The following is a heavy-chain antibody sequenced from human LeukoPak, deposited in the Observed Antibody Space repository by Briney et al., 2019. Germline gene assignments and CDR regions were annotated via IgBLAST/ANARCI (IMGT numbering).Heavy chain of an antibody. CDR3: AREQSGTRGWYTVDY. J-gene: IGHJ4*02. CDR2: IRPDGDRA. Sequence: PGGSLRLSCAASGFTFSTYAITWVRQGPGKGLEWVSAIRPDGDRAYYANSVRGRFTISRDNSKDTVYLQINGLRVEDTAVYYCAREQSGTRGWYTVDYWGQGTLVTVSS. V-gene: IGHV3-23*01. D-gene: IGHD6-19*01. CDR1: GFTFSTYA.